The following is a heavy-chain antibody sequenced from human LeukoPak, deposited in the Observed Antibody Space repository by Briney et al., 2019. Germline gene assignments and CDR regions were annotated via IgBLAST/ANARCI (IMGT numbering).Heavy chain of an antibody. J-gene: IGHJ4*02. Sequence: GGSLRLSCAASGFTFSSYSMSWVRQAPGKGLEWVSSISSSSSYIYYADSVKGRFTISRDNAKNSLYLQMNSLRAEDTAVYYCARDPIYSYGRRIFDYWGQGTLVTVSS. V-gene: IGHV3-21*01. CDR3: ARDPIYSYGRRIFDY. CDR1: GFTFSSYS. D-gene: IGHD5-18*01. CDR2: ISSSSSYI.